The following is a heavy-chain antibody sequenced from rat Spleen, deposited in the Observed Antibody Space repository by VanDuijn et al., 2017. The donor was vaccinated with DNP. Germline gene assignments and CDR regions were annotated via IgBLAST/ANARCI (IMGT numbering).Heavy chain of an antibody. CDR3: AKGRTVPFDY. D-gene: IGHD1-11*01. Sequence: EVQLVESGGGLVQPGRSLKLSCAASGFSFSDYDMAWVRQAPTKGLEWVACISSDGGSTYYPDSVKGRFTISRDNAENTVYLQMNSLRSEDTATYYCAKGRTVPFDYWGQGVMVTVAS. V-gene: IGHV5-20*01. CDR1: GFSFSDYD. J-gene: IGHJ2*01. CDR2: ISSDGGST.